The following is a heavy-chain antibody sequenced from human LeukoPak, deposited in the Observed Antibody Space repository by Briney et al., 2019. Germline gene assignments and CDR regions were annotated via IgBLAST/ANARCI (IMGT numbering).Heavy chain of an antibody. CDR3: ARTHIYGSGSYYNY. CDR2: IYTSGST. J-gene: IGHJ4*02. D-gene: IGHD3-10*01. Sequence: PSETLSLTCTVSGGSISSYYWSWIRQPAGKGLEWIGRIYTSGSTNYNPSLKSRVTMSVDTSKNQFSLKLSSVTAADTAVYYCARTHIYGSGSYYNYWGQGTLVTVSS. V-gene: IGHV4-4*07. CDR1: GGSISSYY.